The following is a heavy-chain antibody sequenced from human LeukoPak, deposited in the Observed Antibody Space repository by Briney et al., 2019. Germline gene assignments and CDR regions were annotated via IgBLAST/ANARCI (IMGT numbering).Heavy chain of an antibody. D-gene: IGHD2-2*01. Sequence: GGSLRLSCAASGFTFDNYRMNWVRQAPGKGLEWVSYISTSSSDIVYSDSVKGRFTISRDNAKNSLYLQMNSLRAEDTAVYFCARDKDFDAYPRDFGMDVWGQGTTVTVSS. J-gene: IGHJ6*02. CDR1: GFTFDNYR. CDR2: ISTSSSDI. CDR3: ARDKDFDAYPRDFGMDV. V-gene: IGHV3-21*05.